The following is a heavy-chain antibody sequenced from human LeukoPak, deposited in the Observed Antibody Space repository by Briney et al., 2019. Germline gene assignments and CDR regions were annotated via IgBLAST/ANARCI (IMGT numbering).Heavy chain of an antibody. CDR3: ARVPISRYDFDY. CDR1: GGSISSYY. D-gene: IGHD1-14*01. Sequence: SETLSLTCTVSGGSISSYYWSWIRQPPGKGLEWIGYIYYSGSTNYNPSLKSRVTISVDTSKNQFSLKLSSVTAADTAVYYCARVPISRYDFDYWGQGTLVTVSS. V-gene: IGHV4-59*01. CDR2: IYYSGST. J-gene: IGHJ4*02.